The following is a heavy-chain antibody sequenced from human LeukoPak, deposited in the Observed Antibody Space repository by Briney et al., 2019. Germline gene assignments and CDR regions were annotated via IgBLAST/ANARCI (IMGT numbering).Heavy chain of an antibody. D-gene: IGHD2-15*01. CDR2: ISSSGSTI. Sequence: PGGSLRLSCAASGFTFSSYEMNWVRQAPGKGLEWVSYISSSGSTIYYADSVKGRFTISRDNSKNSLYLQMNSLRAEDTAVYYCARDPRGYDTLSICYHYGMDVWGQGTTVTVSS. J-gene: IGHJ6*02. V-gene: IGHV3-48*03. CDR3: ARDPRGYDTLSICYHYGMDV. CDR1: GFTFSSYE.